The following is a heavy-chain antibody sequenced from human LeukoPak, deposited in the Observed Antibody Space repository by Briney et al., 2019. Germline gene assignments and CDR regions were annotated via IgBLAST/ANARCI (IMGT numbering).Heavy chain of an antibody. D-gene: IGHD3-10*01. Sequence: GGSLRLSCAASGFTFSSYAMHWVRQAPGKGLEWVAVISYDGSNKYYADSVKGRFTISRDNSKNTLYLQMNSLRAEDTAVYYCARDSGYYGSGSYYNSLDYWGQGTLVTVSS. V-gene: IGHV3-30*04. CDR3: ARDSGYYGSGSYYNSLDY. CDR1: GFTFSSYA. CDR2: ISYDGSNK. J-gene: IGHJ4*02.